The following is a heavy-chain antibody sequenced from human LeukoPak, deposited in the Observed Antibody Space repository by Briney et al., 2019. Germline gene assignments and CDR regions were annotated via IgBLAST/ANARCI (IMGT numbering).Heavy chain of an antibody. J-gene: IGHJ5*02. D-gene: IGHD2-15*01. V-gene: IGHV3-64*04. Sequence: GGSLRLSCSASGFTFSTYFMHWVRQAPGKGLECVSAITGSGGSTYYADSVKGRFTISRDNSKNTLYLQMNSLRAEDTALYYCAIYIWVAARWFDPWGQGTLVTVSS. CDR2: ITGSGGST. CDR1: GFTFSTYF. CDR3: AIYIWVAARWFDP.